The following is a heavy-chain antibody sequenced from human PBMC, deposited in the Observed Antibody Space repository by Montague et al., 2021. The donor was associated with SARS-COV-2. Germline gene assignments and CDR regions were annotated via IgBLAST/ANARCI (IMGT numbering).Heavy chain of an antibody. Sequence: SETLSLTCTVSGDSINSNYWCWIRQPHGHGMGLNGFVFYRGSIQYNSHPKSRVTISVATSKNKTYLKLTSMTAADAAAYYCARANLVTCGGVIDLFEHWGQGSLVTVSS. J-gene: IGHJ4*02. D-gene: IGHD3-16*02. CDR3: ARANLVTCGGVIDLFEH. V-gene: IGHV4-59*01. CDR2: VFYRGSI. CDR1: GDSINSNY.